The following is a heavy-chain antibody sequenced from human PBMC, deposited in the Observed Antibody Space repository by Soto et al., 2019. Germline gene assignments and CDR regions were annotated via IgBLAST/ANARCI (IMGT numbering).Heavy chain of an antibody. CDR3: TRQTDAVQWLVVPTDYNFDY. CDR2: IRSKAYGGTT. J-gene: IGHJ4*02. Sequence: GGSLRLSCTASGFTFGDYGLSWFRQAPGKGLEWVSFIRSKAYGGTTEYAASVKGRFTVSRDDSKSIVYLQMNSLKTEDTAVYFCTRQTDAVQWLVVPTDYNFDYWGQGTLVTVSS. V-gene: IGHV3-49*03. D-gene: IGHD6-19*01. CDR1: GFTFGDYG.